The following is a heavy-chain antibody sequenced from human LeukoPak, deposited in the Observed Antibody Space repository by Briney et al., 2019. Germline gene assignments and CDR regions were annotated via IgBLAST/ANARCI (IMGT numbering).Heavy chain of an antibody. Sequence: SQTLSLTCAISGDRVSSNSAAWHWIRQSPSRGLSWLGRAYFRSKWYNDYAVSVKSRITINPDTSKNQFSLQLNSVTPEDTAVYYCAREGWLGGWEYSYDSSGEYGDWGQGTLVTVSS. J-gene: IGHJ4*02. CDR1: GDRVSSNSAA. V-gene: IGHV6-1*01. CDR2: AYFRSKWYN. CDR3: AREGWLGGWEYSYDSSGEYGD. D-gene: IGHD3-22*01.